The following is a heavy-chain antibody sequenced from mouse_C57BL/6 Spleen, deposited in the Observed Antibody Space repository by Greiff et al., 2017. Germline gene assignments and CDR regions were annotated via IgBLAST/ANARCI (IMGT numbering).Heavy chain of an antibody. CDR2: INPNYGTT. CDR3: ARRRDWDVDYYAMDY. V-gene: IGHV1-39*01. J-gene: IGHJ4*01. Sequence: QLQESGPELVKPGASVKISCKASGYSFTDYNMNWVKQSNGKSLEWIGVINPNYGTTSYNQKFKGKDTLTVDQSSSTAYMQLNSLTSEDSAVYYCARRRDWDVDYYAMDYWGQGTSVTVSS. CDR1: GYSFTDYN. D-gene: IGHD4-1*01.